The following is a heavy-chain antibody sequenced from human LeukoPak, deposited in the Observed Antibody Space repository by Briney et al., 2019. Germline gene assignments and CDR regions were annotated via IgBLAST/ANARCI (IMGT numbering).Heavy chain of an antibody. D-gene: IGHD3-10*01. Sequence: PGRSLRLSCAASGFTFSSYGMHWVRQAPGKGLEWVAVIWYDGSNKYYADSVKGRFTISRDNSKNTLYLQMNSLRAEDTAVYYCARDERRITMVRGASGWFDPWGQGTLVTVSS. V-gene: IGHV3-33*01. CDR2: IWYDGSNK. J-gene: IGHJ5*02. CDR1: GFTFSSYG. CDR3: ARDERRITMVRGASGWFDP.